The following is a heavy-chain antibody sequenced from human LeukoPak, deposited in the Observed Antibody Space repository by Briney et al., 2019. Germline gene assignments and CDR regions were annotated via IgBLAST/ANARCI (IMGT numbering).Heavy chain of an antibody. D-gene: IGHD6-13*01. J-gene: IGHJ4*02. CDR1: GFTFSSYE. CDR2: ISSSGSSI. CDR3: ARDHSPHSSSWRSGIGY. Sequence: GGSLRLSCAASGFTFSSYEMNWVRQAPGKGLEWVSYISSSGSSIYYADSVKGRFTIPRDNAKNSLYLQMNSLRAEDTAVYYCARDHSPHSSSWRSGIGYWGQGTLVTVSS. V-gene: IGHV3-48*03.